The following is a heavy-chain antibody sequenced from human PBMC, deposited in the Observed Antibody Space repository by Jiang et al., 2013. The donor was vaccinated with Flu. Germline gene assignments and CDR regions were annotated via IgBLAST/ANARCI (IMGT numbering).Heavy chain of an antibody. D-gene: IGHD2-15*01. CDR3: ARAMVDIVVVVAATRSSWFDP. CDR1: GYTFTSYY. CDR2: INPSGGST. Sequence: GAEVKKPGASVKVSCKASGYTFTSYYMHWVRQAPGQGLEWMGIINPSGGSTSYAQKFQGRVTMTRDTSTSTVYMELSSLRSEDTAVYYCARAMVDIVVVVAATRSSWFDPWGQGTLVTVSS. V-gene: IGHV1-46*01. J-gene: IGHJ5*02.